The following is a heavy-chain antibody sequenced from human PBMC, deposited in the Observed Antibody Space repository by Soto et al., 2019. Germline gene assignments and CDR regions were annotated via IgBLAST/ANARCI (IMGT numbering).Heavy chain of an antibody. Sequence: GGSLRLSCAASGFTFSSYGMHWVRQAPGKGLEWVAVIWYDGSNKYYADSVKGRFTISRDNSKNTLYLQMNSLRAEDTAVYYCARPTRTYSSGRYDPLAIWGQGTMVTVSS. CDR1: GFTFSSYG. CDR3: ARPTRTYSSGRYDPLAI. V-gene: IGHV3-33*01. J-gene: IGHJ3*02. CDR2: IWYDGSNK. D-gene: IGHD6-19*01.